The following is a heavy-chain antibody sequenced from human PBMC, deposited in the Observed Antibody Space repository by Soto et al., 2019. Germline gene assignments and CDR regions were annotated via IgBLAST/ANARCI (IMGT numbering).Heavy chain of an antibody. Sequence: ASVKVSCKVSGYTLTELSMHWVRQAPGKGLEWMGGFDPEDGETIYAQKFQGGVAMTEDTSTDTAYMELSSLRSEDTAVYYCATDLRSSGWTQNWFDPWGQGTLVTVSS. D-gene: IGHD6-19*01. CDR1: GYTLTELS. V-gene: IGHV1-24*01. J-gene: IGHJ5*02. CDR2: FDPEDGET. CDR3: ATDLRSSGWTQNWFDP.